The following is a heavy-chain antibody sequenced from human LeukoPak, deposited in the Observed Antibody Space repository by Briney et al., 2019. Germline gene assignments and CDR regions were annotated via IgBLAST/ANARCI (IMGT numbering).Heavy chain of an antibody. CDR1: GFTVSSNY. CDR2: IYSGGST. CDR3: ANNSSDFDAFDI. V-gene: IGHV3-53*01. D-gene: IGHD6-19*01. J-gene: IGHJ3*02. Sequence: HPGGSLRLSCAASGFTVSSNYMSWVRQAPGKGLEWVSVIYSGGSTYYADSVKGRFTISRDNSKNTLYLQVNSLRAEDTAVYYCANNSSDFDAFDIWGQGTMVTVSS.